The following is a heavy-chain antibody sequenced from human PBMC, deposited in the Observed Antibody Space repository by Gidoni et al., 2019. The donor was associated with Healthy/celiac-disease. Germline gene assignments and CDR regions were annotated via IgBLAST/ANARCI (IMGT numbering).Heavy chain of an antibody. J-gene: IGHJ4*02. CDR1: VFTFGDYA. CDR3: TRGDTMVRGYFDY. CDR2: IRSKAYGGTT. V-gene: IGHV3-49*05. D-gene: IGHD3-10*01. Sequence: EVQLVESGGGLVKPGRSLRLSCTASVFTFGDYAMSWFRQAPGKGLEWVGFIRSKAYGGTTEYAASVKGRFTISRDDSKSIAYLQMNSLKTEDTAVYYCTRGDTMVRGYFDYWGQGTLVTVSS.